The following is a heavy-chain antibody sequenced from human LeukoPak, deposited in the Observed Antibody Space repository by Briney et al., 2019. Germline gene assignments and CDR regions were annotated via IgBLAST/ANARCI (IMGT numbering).Heavy chain of an antibody. J-gene: IGHJ6*03. CDR3: ASSKYSSSWYVVMDV. CDR1: GGSISSSSYY. Sequence: SETLSLTCTVSGGSISSSSYYWGWIRQPPGKGLEWIGSIYYSGSTYYNPSLKSRVTISVDTSKNQFSLKLSSVTAADTAVYYCASSKYSSSWYVVMDVWGKGTTVTISS. V-gene: IGHV4-39*07. D-gene: IGHD6-13*01. CDR2: IYYSGST.